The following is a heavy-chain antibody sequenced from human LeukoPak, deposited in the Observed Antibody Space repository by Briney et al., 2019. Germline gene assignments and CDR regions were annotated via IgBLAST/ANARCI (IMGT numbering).Heavy chain of an antibody. CDR3: ARAGSSSCYGRIHHYMDV. V-gene: IGHV4-38-2*02. J-gene: IGHJ6*03. D-gene: IGHD6-13*01. CDR1: GYSISSGYY. CDR2: IYHSGST. Sequence: PSETVSLTCTVSGYSISSGYYWGWIRQPPGKGLEWIGSIYHSGSTYYNPSLKSRVTISVDTSKNQFSLKLSSVSAADTAVYYCARAGSSSCYGRIHHYMDVWGKSTTVT.